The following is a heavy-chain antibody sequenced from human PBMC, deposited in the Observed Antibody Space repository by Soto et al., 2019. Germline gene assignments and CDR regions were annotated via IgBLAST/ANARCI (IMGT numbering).Heavy chain of an antibody. CDR1: GYTFTSYG. V-gene: IGHV1-18*01. Sequence: QVQLVQSGAEVKKPGASVKVSCKASGYTFTSYGISWVRQAPGQGLEWMGWISAYNGNTNYAQKLQGRVTMTTDTSTRTAYRELRSLGSDDTAVYYCARDKQVLWFGVNTHYGMDVWGQGTTVTVSS. CDR3: ARDKQVLWFGVNTHYGMDV. J-gene: IGHJ6*02. CDR2: ISAYNGNT. D-gene: IGHD3-10*01.